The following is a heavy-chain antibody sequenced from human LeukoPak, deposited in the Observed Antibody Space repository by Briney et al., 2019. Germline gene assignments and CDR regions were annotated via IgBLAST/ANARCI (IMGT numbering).Heavy chain of an antibody. CDR1: GFTFSNYN. CDR2: ISSSSNII. D-gene: IGHD3-10*01. V-gene: IGHV3-48*01. CDR3: ARDFAREFTIDY. J-gene: IGHJ4*02. Sequence: LAGGSLRLSCAASGFTFSNYNMNWVRQPPGKGLQWVSYISSSSNIIYYADSVKGRFTISGDNAKNSLFLQMNSLRAEDTAVYYCARDFAREFTIDYWGQGTLSPSPQ.